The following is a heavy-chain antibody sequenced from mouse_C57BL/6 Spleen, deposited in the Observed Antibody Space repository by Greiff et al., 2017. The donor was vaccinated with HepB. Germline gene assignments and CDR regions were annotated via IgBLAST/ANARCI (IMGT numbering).Heavy chain of an antibody. V-gene: IGHV3-5*01. D-gene: IGHD4-1*01. J-gene: IGHJ4*01. CDR1: GISITTGNYR. Sequence: EVQLVESGPGLVKPSQTVFLTCTVTGISITTGNYRWSWIRQFPGNKLEWIGNIYYSGTITYNPSHTSRTTITRDTPKNQFFLEMNSMTAEDTATYYCARAANWGRGYAMDYWGQGTSVTVSS. CDR3: ARAANWGRGYAMDY. CDR2: IYYSGTI.